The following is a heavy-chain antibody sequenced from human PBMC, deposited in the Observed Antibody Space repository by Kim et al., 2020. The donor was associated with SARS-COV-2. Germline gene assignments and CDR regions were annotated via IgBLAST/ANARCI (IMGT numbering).Heavy chain of an antibody. V-gene: IGHV3-23*01. J-gene: IGHJ4*02. D-gene: IGHD2-2*01. CDR3: AKPIVPAALYGGDY. Sequence: GWSLRLSCVASGFTFSSYAMNWVRQAPGKGLEWVSTITISGGSTYYADSVKGRFTISRDNSKNTLYLQMNGLRAEDTAVYYCAKPIVPAALYGGDYWGQGTLVTVSS. CDR1: GFTFSSYA. CDR2: ITISGGST.